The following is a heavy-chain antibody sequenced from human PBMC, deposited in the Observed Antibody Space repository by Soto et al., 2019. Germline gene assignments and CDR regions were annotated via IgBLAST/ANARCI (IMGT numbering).Heavy chain of an antibody. CDR1: GGSISSSSYY. CDR3: ARRGPTYYDFWSGYYRGYYFDY. D-gene: IGHD3-3*01. Sequence: ETLSLTCTVSGGSISSSSYYWGWIRQPPGKGLEWIGSIYYSGSTYYNPSLKSRVTISVDTSKNQFSLKLSSVTAADTAVYYCARRGPTYYDFWSGYYRGYYFDYWGQGTLVTVSS. J-gene: IGHJ4*02. CDR2: IYYSGST. V-gene: IGHV4-39*01.